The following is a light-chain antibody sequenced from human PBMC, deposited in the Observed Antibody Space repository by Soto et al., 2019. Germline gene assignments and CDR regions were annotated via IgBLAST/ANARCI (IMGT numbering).Light chain of an antibody. J-gene: IGKJ4*01. CDR2: GAS. Sequence: EIVMTQSQATLSVSPGERATLSCRASQSVSSKLAWYQQKPGQAPRLLIYGASTRATGIPARFSGSGSGTEFTLTISRLQSEDFAVYYCQQYNNWPPLTFGGGTKLDIK. CDR3: QQYNNWPPLT. CDR1: QSVSSK. V-gene: IGKV3-15*01.